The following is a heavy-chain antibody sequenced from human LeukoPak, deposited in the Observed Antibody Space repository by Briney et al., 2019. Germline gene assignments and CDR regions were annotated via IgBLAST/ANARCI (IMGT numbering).Heavy chain of an antibody. V-gene: IGHV3-33*01. CDR3: VRGDRYDTSGYFLDH. D-gene: IGHD3-22*01. Sequence: GGSLRLSCAASGFTFNTYGMHWVRQAPDKGLEWVAVIWYDGGNKYYPDSVKGRFTISRDNSKNTLYLQMNSLRAEDTAVNHCVRGDRYDTSGYFLDHWGQGTLVTVSS. J-gene: IGHJ4*02. CDR2: IWYDGGNK. CDR1: GFTFNTYG.